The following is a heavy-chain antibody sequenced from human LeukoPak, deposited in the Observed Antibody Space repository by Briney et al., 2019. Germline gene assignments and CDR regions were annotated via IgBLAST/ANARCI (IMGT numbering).Heavy chain of an antibody. CDR1: GYTFTSYY. J-gene: IGHJ4*02. V-gene: IGHV1-46*01. CDR2: INPSGGST. Sequence: ASVKVSCKASGYTFTSYYMHWVRQASGQGLEWMGIINPSGGSTSYAQKFQGRVTMTRDTYTSTVYMELSSLRSEDTAVYYCARVPGFLEWLLEYWGQGTLVTVSS. D-gene: IGHD3-3*01. CDR3: ARVPGFLEWLLEY.